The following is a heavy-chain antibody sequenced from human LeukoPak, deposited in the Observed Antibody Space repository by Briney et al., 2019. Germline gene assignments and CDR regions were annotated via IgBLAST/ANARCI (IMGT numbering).Heavy chain of an antibody. D-gene: IGHD3-10*01. J-gene: IGHJ4*02. Sequence: GGSLRLSCAASGFTVSSNYMSWVRQAPGKGLEWVSVIYSGGSTYYADSVKGRFTISRDNSKNTLYLQMNSLRAEDTAVYYCARGVYGSGSYPFDYWGQGTLVTVSS. V-gene: IGHV3-66*01. CDR1: GFTVSSNY. CDR3: ARGVYGSGSYPFDY. CDR2: IYSGGST.